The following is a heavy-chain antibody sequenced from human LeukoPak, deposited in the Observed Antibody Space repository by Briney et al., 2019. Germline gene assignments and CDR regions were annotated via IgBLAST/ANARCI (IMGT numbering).Heavy chain of an antibody. Sequence: SETLSLTCTVSGGSISSGSYYWSWIRQPAGKGLEWIGRIYTSGSTNYNPSLKSRVTISVDTSKNQFSLKLSSVTAADTAVYYCARGLNYYGSGSYYTDNWFDPWGQGTLVTVSS. J-gene: IGHJ5*02. CDR1: GGSISSGSYY. CDR3: ARGLNYYGSGSYYTDNWFDP. CDR2: IYTSGST. D-gene: IGHD3-10*01. V-gene: IGHV4-61*02.